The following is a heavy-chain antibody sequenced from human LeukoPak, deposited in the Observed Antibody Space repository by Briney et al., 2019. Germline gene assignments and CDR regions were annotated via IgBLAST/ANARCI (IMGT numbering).Heavy chain of an antibody. Sequence: GASVKVSCKASGYTFTSYGISWVRQAPGQGLEWMGWISAYNGNTNYAQKLQGRVTMTRNTSISTAYMELSSLRSEDTAVYYCASSEQLGTYNFFDPWGQGTLVTVSS. D-gene: IGHD6-13*01. V-gene: IGHV1-18*01. J-gene: IGHJ5*02. CDR2: ISAYNGNT. CDR3: ASSEQLGTYNFFDP. CDR1: GYTFTSYG.